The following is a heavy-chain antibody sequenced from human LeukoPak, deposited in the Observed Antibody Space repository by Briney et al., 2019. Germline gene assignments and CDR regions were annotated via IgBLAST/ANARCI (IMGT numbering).Heavy chain of an antibody. CDR1: GFTFSSYA. Sequence: NPGGSLRLSCAASGFTFSSYAMNWVRQAPGKGLEWVSSISSSSSYIYYADSVKGGFTISRDNAKNSLYLQMNSLRAEDTAVYYCARALIAATPGVGYWGQGTLVTVSS. D-gene: IGHD6-25*01. CDR2: ISSSSSYI. CDR3: ARALIAATPGVGY. V-gene: IGHV3-21*01. J-gene: IGHJ4*02.